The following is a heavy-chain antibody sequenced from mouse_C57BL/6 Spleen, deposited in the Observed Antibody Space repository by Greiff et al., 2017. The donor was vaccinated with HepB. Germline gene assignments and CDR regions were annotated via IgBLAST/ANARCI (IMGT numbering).Heavy chain of an antibody. CDR2: IRNKANGYTT. Sequence: EVQVVESGGGLVQPGGSLSLSCAASGFTFTDYYMSWVRQPPGKALEWLGFIRNKANGYTTEYSASVKGRFTISRDNSQSILYLQMNALRAEDSATYYCARSFYYGYDVGFAYWGQGTLVTVSA. CDR3: ARSFYYGYDVGFAY. CDR1: GFTFTDYY. D-gene: IGHD2-2*01. J-gene: IGHJ3*01. V-gene: IGHV7-3*01.